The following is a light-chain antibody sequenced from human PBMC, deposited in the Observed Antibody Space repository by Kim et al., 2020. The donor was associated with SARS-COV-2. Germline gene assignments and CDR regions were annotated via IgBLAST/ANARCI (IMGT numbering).Light chain of an antibody. CDR1: VLAKKY. Sequence: VSPGQTARITCSGDVLAKKYARWFQQKPGQAPVLVIYKDTERPSGIPERFSGSSSGTTVTLTISGAQVGDEGDYYCYSYSAAGEPLLGGGTQLT. CDR2: KDT. CDR3: YSYSAAGEPL. V-gene: IGLV3-27*01. J-gene: IGLJ2*01.